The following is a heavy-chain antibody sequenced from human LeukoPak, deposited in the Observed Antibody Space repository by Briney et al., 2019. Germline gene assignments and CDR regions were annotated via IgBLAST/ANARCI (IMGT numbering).Heavy chain of an antibody. CDR1: GFTFSNYW. CDR3: ARGTLKAAATDFDY. D-gene: IGHD6-13*01. J-gene: IGHJ4*02. CDR2: INWNGGST. Sequence: VGSLRVSCAASGFTFSNYWRSWVRQAPGKGLEWVSGINWNGGSTGYADSVKGRFTISRDNAKNSLYLQMNSLRAEDTALYYCARGTLKAAATDFDYWGQGTLVTVSS. V-gene: IGHV3-20*04.